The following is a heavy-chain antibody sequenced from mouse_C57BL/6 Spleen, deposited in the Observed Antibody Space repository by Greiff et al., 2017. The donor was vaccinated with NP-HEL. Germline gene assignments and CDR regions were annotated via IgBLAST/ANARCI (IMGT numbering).Heavy chain of an antibody. CDR3: ARHYGNYWYFDV. CDR2: ISSGSSTI. D-gene: IGHD2-1*01. V-gene: IGHV5-17*01. Sequence: EVTLVESGGGLVKPGGSLKLSCAASGFTFSDYGMHWVRQAPEKGLEWVAYISSGSSTIYYADTVKGRFIISRDNAKNTLFLQMTSLRSKDTTMYYCARHYGNYWYFDVWGTGTTVTVSS. J-gene: IGHJ1*03. CDR1: GFTFSDYG.